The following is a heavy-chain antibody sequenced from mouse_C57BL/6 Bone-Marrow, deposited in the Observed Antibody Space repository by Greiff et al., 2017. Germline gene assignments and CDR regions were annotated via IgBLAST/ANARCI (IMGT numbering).Heavy chain of an antibody. D-gene: IGHD2-3*01. CDR3: AREVSDGYYFDY. CDR1: GYTFTSYW. V-gene: IGHV1-69*01. CDR2: IDPSDSYT. Sequence: QVQLQQPGAELVMPGASVKLSCKASGYTFTSYWMHWVKQRPGQGLEWIGEIDPSDSYTNYTPKFKGKSTLTVDKSSRTAYMQLRSLTSEDSAVYDCAREVSDGYYFDYWGQGTTLTVSS. J-gene: IGHJ2*01.